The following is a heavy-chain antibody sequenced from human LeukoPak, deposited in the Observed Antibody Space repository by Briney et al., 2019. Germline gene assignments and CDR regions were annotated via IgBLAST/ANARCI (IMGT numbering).Heavy chain of an antibody. J-gene: IGHJ4*02. D-gene: IGHD3-22*01. CDR3: ARVTGYMIEDYFDY. CDR2: IYYSGST. Sequence: PSETLSLTCAVSGGSISSNHYYWDWIRPPPGKGLEWIGNIYYSGSTYYNPSLKSRVTISVDTSKNQFSLKLSSVTAADTAVYYCARVTGYMIEDYFDYWGQGTLVTVSS. V-gene: IGHV4-39*07. CDR1: GGSISSNHYY.